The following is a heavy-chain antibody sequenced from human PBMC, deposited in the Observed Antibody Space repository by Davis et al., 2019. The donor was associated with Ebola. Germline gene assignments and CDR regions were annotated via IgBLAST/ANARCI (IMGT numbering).Heavy chain of an antibody. CDR2: INRDESGT. CDR3: ARSSIAARPGYYYGMDV. V-gene: IGHV3-74*01. CDR1: GFTFSNYW. J-gene: IGHJ6*02. D-gene: IGHD6-6*01. Sequence: GESLKISCAASGFTFSNYWMHWVRQAPGKGLVWVSRINRDESGTTYADSVKGRFTISRDNAKNSLYLQMNSLRAEDTAVYYCARSSIAARPGYYYGMDVWGQGTTVTVSS.